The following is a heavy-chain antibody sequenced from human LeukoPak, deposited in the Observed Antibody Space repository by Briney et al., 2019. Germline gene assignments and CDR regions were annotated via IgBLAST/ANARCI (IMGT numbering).Heavy chain of an antibody. J-gene: IGHJ4*02. CDR1: GFTSSSYW. CDR3: ARDFEISSG. D-gene: IGHD6-19*01. CDR2: IKQDGSEK. V-gene: IGHV3-7*01. Sequence: PGGSLRLSCAASGFTSSSYWMSWVRQAPGKGLEWVANIKQDGSEKYYVDSVKGRFTISRDNAKNSLYLQMNSLRAEDTAVYYCARDFEISSGWGQGTLVTVSS.